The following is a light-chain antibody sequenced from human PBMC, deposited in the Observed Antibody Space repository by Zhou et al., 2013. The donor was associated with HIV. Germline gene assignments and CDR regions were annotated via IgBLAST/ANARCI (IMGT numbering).Light chain of an antibody. Sequence: IVLTQSPDTLSLSPGERVTLSCRASQSVSSNYLVWYQQKPGQAPRLLIYGASSRATGIPERFSGSGSGTDFTLTISRLEPEDFAVYYCQQYGNSPVTFGGGTKVEIQ. J-gene: IGKJ4*01. V-gene: IGKV3-20*01. CDR2: GAS. CDR3: QQYGNSPVT. CDR1: QSVSSNY.